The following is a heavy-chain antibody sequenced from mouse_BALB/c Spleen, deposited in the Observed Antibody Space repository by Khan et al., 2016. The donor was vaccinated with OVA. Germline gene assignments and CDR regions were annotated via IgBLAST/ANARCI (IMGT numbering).Heavy chain of an antibody. D-gene: IGHD2-4*01. CDR1: GYTFATYT. CDR3: ARSTMITTRYFDV. J-gene: IGHJ1*01. Sequence: QVQLKQSGAELARPGASVTMSCKASGYTFATYTIHWVKERPGQGLEWIGYITPGSGYTNYNQKFRDKATLTADISSSAAYMQLSSLTSDDSAVYHCARSTMITTRYFDVWGAGTTVTVSS. CDR2: ITPGSGYT. V-gene: IGHV1-4*01.